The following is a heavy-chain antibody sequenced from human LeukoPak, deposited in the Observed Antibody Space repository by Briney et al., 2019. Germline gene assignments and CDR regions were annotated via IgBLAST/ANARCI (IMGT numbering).Heavy chain of an antibody. CDR1: GYTFTGYY. D-gene: IGHD6-13*01. CDR3: ARFGGSSWYWDY. Sequence: GAAVKVSCKASGYTFTGYYMHWVRQAPGQGFEWMGWINPDSGGTNYAQKFQGRVTMTRDTSISTAYMELSRPRSDDTAVYYCARFGGSSWYWDYWGQGTLVTVSS. J-gene: IGHJ4*02. V-gene: IGHV1-2*02. CDR2: INPDSGGT.